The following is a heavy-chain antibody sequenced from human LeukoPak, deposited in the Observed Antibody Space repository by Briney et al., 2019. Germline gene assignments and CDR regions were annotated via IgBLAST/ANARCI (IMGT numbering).Heavy chain of an antibody. J-gene: IGHJ4*02. D-gene: IGHD3-22*01. V-gene: IGHV1-46*01. CDR1: GYTFTSYY. CDR2: INPSGGST. Sequence: ASVKVSCKASGYTFTSYYMHWVRQAPGQGLEWMGIINPSGGSTSYAQKFQGRVTMTEDTSTDTAYMELSSLRSEDTAVYYCATGFKGYYYDSSGTFDYWGQGTLVTVSS. CDR3: ATGFKGYYYDSSGTFDY.